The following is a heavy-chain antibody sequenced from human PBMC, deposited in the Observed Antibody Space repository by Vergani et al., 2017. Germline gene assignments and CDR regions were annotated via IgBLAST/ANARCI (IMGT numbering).Heavy chain of an antibody. CDR2: IYTSGST. Sequence: QVQLQESGPGLVKPSQTLSLTCTVSGGSISSGSYYWSWIRQPAGKGLEWIGRIYTSGSTNYNHPLKRRVTISVDPSKNQFSLKLSSVTAADTAVYYCARVGGYSDYWGQGTLVTVAS. V-gene: IGHV4-61*02. CDR3: ARVGGYSDY. CDR1: GGSISSGSYY. D-gene: IGHD3-3*01. J-gene: IGHJ4*02.